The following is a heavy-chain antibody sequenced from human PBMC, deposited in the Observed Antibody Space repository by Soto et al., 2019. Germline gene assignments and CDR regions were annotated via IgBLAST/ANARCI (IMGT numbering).Heavy chain of an antibody. CDR2: IYHSGST. CDR3: SSKLALTRLKDFWSGYPNWFDP. Sequence: PSETLSLTCAVSGGSISSSNLWSGVRQPPGKWLEWMGEIYHSGSTNYNPSLKSRVTISVDKSKNQFSLKLSSVTAAYMAVYYCSSKLALTRLKDFWSGYPNWFDPWGQGTLVTVSS. V-gene: IGHV4-4*02. J-gene: IGHJ5*02. D-gene: IGHD3-3*01. CDR1: GGSISSSNL.